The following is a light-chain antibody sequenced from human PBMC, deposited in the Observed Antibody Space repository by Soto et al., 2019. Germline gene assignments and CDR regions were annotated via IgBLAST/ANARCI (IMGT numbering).Light chain of an antibody. CDR3: AAWDDSPNGYV. CDR2: SNN. CDR1: SSNIGSNT. J-gene: IGLJ1*01. Sequence: QSVLTQPPSASGTPGQRVTISCSGSSSNIGSNTVNWYQQLPGAAPKLLIYSNNQRPSGVPDRFSGSKSGTSASLAISGLQSEEESDYYCAAWDDSPNGYVFGTGTKVTVL. V-gene: IGLV1-44*01.